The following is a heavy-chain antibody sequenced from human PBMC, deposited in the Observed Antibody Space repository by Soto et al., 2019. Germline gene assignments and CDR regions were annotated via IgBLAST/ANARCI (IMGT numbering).Heavy chain of an antibody. Sequence: ASVKVSCKVSGYTLTELSMHWVRQAPGKGLEWMGGFDPEDGETIYAQKFQGRVTMTEDTSADTAYMELSSLRSEDTAVYFCATDLATVIVVVPSSGWGQGTLVTVSS. D-gene: IGHD3-22*01. CDR3: ATDLATVIVVVPSSG. CDR1: GYTLTELS. V-gene: IGHV1-24*01. J-gene: IGHJ4*02. CDR2: FDPEDGET.